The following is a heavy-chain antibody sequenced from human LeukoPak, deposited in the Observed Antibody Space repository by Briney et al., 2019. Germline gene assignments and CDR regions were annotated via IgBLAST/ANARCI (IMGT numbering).Heavy chain of an antibody. CDR2: IYYSGST. V-gene: IGHV4-59*01. D-gene: IGHD3-16*01. CDR3: AREANNFGYYGMDV. Sequence: SETLSLTCTVSGGSISSYYWSWIRQPPGKGLEWIGYIYYSGSTNYNPSLKSRVTVSVDTSKNQFSLKLSSVTAADTAVYYCAREANNFGYYGMDVWGQGTTVTVSS. J-gene: IGHJ6*02. CDR1: GGSISSYY.